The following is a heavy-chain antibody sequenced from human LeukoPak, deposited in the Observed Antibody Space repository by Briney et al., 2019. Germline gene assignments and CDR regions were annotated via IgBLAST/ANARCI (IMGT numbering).Heavy chain of an antibody. CDR2: VDPEDGET. CDR1: GYTFTDYY. J-gene: IGHJ4*02. CDR3: AGGDYFGGNY. Sequence: ASVKVSCEVSGYTFTDYYMHWVQQAPGKGLEWMGLVDPEDGETIYAEKFQGRVTITADTSTDTAYMELSSLRSEDTAVYYCAGGDYFGGNYWGQGTLVTVSP. D-gene: IGHD4-17*01. V-gene: IGHV1-69-2*01.